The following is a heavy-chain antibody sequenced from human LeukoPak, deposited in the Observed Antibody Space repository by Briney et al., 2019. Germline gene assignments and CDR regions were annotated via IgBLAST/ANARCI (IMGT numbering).Heavy chain of an antibody. D-gene: IGHD2-21*02. CDR3: ARDVVVVTAGYGMDV. Sequence: ASVKVSCKASGYTFTSYGISWVRQAPGQGLEWMGWISAYNGNTNYAQKLQGRVTMTTDTSTSTAYMELRSLRSDDTAVYYCARDVVVVTAGYGMDVWGQGTTVTVSS. CDR1: GYTFTSYG. CDR2: ISAYNGNT. V-gene: IGHV1-18*01. J-gene: IGHJ6*02.